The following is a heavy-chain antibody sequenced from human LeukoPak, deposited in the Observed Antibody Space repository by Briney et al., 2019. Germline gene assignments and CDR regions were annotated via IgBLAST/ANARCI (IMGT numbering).Heavy chain of an antibody. V-gene: IGHV3-23*01. CDR1: GFTFSSYA. J-gene: IGHJ5*02. CDR2: ISGSGGST. D-gene: IGHD6-13*01. CDR3: AKDREPIGDRGRSSWYRIGGSFDP. Sequence: QAGGSLRLSCAASGFTFSSYAMSWVRQAPGKGLEWVSAISGSGGSTYYADSVKGRFTISRDNSKNTLYLLMNSLRAEDTAVYYCAKDREPIGDRGRSSWYRIGGSFDPWGQGTLVTVSS.